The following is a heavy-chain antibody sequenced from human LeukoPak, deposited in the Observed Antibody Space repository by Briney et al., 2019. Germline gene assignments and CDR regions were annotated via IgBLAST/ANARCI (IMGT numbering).Heavy chain of an antibody. J-gene: IGHJ4*02. CDR2: INPNSGGT. V-gene: IGHV1-2*02. Sequence: ASVKVSCKASGYTFTGYYMHWVRQAPGQGLEWMGWINPNSGGTNYAQTCQGRVTMTRDTSISTAYMELSMLRSDDTAVYYCARVSVPIGAAGPDDYWGQGTLVTVSS. CDR3: ARVSVPIGAAGPDDY. CDR1: GYTFTGYY. D-gene: IGHD6-13*01.